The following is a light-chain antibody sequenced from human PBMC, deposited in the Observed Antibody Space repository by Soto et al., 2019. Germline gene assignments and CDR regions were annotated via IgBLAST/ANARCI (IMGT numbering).Light chain of an antibody. J-gene: IGKJ1*01. CDR3: MQALQTWT. CDR1: QSLLHSNGYNY. V-gene: IGKV2-28*01. Sequence: DIVMPQSPLSLPVTPGEPASISCRSSQSLLHSNGYNYLDWYLQKPGQSPQLLIYLGSNRASGVPDRFSGSGSGTDFTLKISRVEAEDVGVYYCMQALQTWTFGQGTKVEIK. CDR2: LGS.